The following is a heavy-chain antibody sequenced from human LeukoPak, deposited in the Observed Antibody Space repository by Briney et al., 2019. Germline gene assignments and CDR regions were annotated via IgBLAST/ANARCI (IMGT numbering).Heavy chain of an antibody. CDR2: IKQDGREK. D-gene: IGHD3-10*01. CDR1: GFTFSSYW. Sequence: SGGSLRLSCAASGFTFSSYWMSWVRQAPGKGLEWVANIKQDGREKYSVDSVKGRFTISRDNAKNTLYLQMNSLRAEDTAVYYCARARGRAWFDPWGQGTLVTVSS. CDR3: ARARGRAWFDP. V-gene: IGHV3-7*01. J-gene: IGHJ5*02.